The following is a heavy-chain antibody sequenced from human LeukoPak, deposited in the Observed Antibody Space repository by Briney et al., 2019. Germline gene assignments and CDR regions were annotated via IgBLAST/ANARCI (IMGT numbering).Heavy chain of an antibody. CDR2: ISGSGAGT. J-gene: IGHJ4*02. V-gene: IGHV3-23*01. CDR3: AKGVYNYGPFCFDS. Sequence: PGGSLRLSCTASGFXFSNYAMRWVRQAPGKGLGWVSAISGSGAGTYYGDSVRGRFTISRDNSENTLYPQMNSLRAEDTAVYYCAKGVYNYGPFCFDSWGQGTLVAVSS. CDR1: GFXFSNYA. D-gene: IGHD5-18*01.